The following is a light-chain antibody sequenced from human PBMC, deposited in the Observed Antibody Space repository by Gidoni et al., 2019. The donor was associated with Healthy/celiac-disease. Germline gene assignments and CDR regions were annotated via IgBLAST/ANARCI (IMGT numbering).Light chain of an antibody. Sequence: DIQMTQSPSSLSASVGDRVTIPCRASQSISSYLNWYQQKPGKAPKLLIYAASSLQSGVPSRFSGSRAGTDFTLTISSLQPEDFATYYCQQSYSTLTSTFGPGTKVEIK. CDR2: AAS. J-gene: IGKJ3*01. CDR3: QQSYSTLTST. V-gene: IGKV1-39*01. CDR1: QSISSY.